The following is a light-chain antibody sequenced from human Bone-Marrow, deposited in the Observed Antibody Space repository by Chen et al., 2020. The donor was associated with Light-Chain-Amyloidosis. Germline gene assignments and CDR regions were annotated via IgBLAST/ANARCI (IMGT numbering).Light chain of an antibody. J-gene: IGLJ2*01. CDR1: DLPTKY. Sequence: SYELTQPPSVSVSPGQTARITCSGDDLPTKYAYWYQKKPGQAPVLVIHRDTERPSGISERFSGSSSGTTAKLTIMGVQAEDEAYYHCQSADSSGTYEVIFGGGTKLTVL. CDR3: QSADSSGTYEVI. CDR2: RDT. V-gene: IGLV3-25*03.